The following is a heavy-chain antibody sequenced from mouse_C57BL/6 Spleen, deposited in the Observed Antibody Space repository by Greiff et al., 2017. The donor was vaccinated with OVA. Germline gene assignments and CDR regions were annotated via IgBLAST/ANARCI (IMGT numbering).Heavy chain of an antibody. CDR1: GYAFTNYL. V-gene: IGHV1-54*01. CDR3: AKRGVYYGYYYAMDY. J-gene: IGHJ4*01. D-gene: IGHD2-2*01. Sequence: VQLVESGAELVRPGTSVKVSCKASGYAFTNYLIEWVKQRPGQGLEWIGVINPGSGGTNYNEKFKGKATLTADKSSSTAYMQLSSLTSEDSAVYFCAKRGVYYGYYYAMDYWGQGTSVTVSS. CDR2: INPGSGGT.